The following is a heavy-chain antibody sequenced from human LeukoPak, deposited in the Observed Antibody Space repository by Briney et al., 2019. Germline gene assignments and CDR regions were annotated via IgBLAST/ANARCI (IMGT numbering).Heavy chain of an antibody. V-gene: IGHV3-30*04. Sequence: GGSLRLSCAASGFTFSIYAMHWVRQAPGKGLEWVADISYDGSNKYYADSVKGRFTISRDNSKNTLYMQMNSLRAEDTAVYYCARDALTSKRGKGYYYYYMDVWGKGTTVTVSS. CDR3: ARDALTSKRGKGYYYYYMDV. CDR2: ISYDGSNK. CDR1: GFTFSIYA. D-gene: IGHD3-10*01. J-gene: IGHJ6*03.